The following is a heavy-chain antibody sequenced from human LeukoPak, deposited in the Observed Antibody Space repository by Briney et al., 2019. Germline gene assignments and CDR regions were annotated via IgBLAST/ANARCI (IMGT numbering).Heavy chain of an antibody. J-gene: IGHJ5*02. Sequence: PSQTLSLTCTVSGGSISSGDYYWSWIRQPPGKVLEWIGYIYYSGSTYYNPSLKSRVTISVDTSKNQFSLKLSSVTAADTAVYYCAGLLGYCSSTSCPNWFDPWGQGTLVTVSS. CDR3: AGLLGYCSSTSCPNWFDP. D-gene: IGHD2-2*01. CDR1: GGSISSGDYY. V-gene: IGHV4-30-4*08. CDR2: IYYSGST.